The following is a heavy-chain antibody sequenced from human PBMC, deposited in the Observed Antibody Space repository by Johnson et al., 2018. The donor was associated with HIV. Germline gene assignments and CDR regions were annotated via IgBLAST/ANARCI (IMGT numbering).Heavy chain of an antibody. Sequence: QVQLVESGGGVVQPGRSVRLSCAASGLSFSSFGMEWVRQAPGKGLEWVAVIWSDGSNKYYADSVKGRFTISRDNSKNTLYLQMNSLKTEDTAVYYCTTDPWWNGYHAFDIWGQGTMVTVSS. CDR3: TTDPWWNGYHAFDI. V-gene: IGHV3-33*01. CDR1: GLSFSSFG. D-gene: IGHD1-1*01. CDR2: IWSDGSNK. J-gene: IGHJ3*02.